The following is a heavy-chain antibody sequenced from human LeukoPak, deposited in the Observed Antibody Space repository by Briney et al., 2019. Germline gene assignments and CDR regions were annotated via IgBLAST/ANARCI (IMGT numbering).Heavy chain of an antibody. Sequence: GGSLRLSCAASGLTLSTYWMHWVRQAPGKGLEWVANIKEDGSQKYYVDSVKGRFTISRDNAKNSLYLQMNSLRAEDTAVYYCARGGGSWVLYFDYWGQGTLVTVSS. CDR1: GLTLSTYW. D-gene: IGHD1-26*01. CDR3: ARGGGSWVLYFDY. J-gene: IGHJ4*02. V-gene: IGHV3-7*01. CDR2: IKEDGSQK.